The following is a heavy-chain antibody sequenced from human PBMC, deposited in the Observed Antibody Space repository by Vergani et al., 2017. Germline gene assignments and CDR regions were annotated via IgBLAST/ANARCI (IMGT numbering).Heavy chain of an antibody. J-gene: IGHJ4*02. V-gene: IGHV3-30-3*01. CDR3: AGGGSRGIVVVITDFDY. Sequence: QVQLVESGGGVVQPGRSLRLSCAASGFTFSSYAMHWVRQAPGKGLEWVAVISYEGSDKYYADSVKGRFTISRDNSQNTLYLQMNSRRAEDTAVYYCAGGGSRGIVVVITDFDYWGQGTLVTVSS. CDR2: ISYEGSDK. CDR1: GFTFSSYA. D-gene: IGHD3-22*01.